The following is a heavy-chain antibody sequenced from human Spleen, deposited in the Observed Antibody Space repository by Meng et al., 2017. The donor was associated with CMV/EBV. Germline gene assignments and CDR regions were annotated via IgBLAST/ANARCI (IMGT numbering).Heavy chain of an antibody. CDR3: ARDIITIVVAERAYFDY. CDR2: TYYRSKWYN. V-gene: IGHV6-1*01. D-gene: IGHD3-22*01. CDR1: GDSVSSNSAA. Sequence: SETLSLTCAISGDSVSSNSAAWNWIRQSPSRGLEWLGRTYYRSKWYNDYAVSVKSRITINPDTFKNQFSLHLNSVTPEDTAVYYCARDIITIVVAERAYFDYWGQGTLVTVSS. J-gene: IGHJ4*02.